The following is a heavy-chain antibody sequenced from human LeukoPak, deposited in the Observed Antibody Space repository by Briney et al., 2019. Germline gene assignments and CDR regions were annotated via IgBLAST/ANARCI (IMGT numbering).Heavy chain of an antibody. CDR3: ADVRFLELEGDYFDY. J-gene: IGHJ4*02. V-gene: IGHV3-23*01. D-gene: IGHD3-3*01. CDR1: GFTFSSYA. Sequence: QPGGSLRLSCAASGFTFSSYAMSWVRQAPGKGLEWVSAISGSGGSTYYADSVKGRFTISRDNSKNTLYLQMNSLRAEDTAVYYCADVRFLELEGDYFDYWGQGTLVTVSS. CDR2: ISGSGGST.